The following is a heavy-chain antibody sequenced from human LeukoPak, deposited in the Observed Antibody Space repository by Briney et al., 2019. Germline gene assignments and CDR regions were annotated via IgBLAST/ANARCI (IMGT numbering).Heavy chain of an antibody. Sequence: PSETLSLTCAVYGGSFSGYYWSWIRQPPGKGLDWIGEINHSGSTNYNPSLKSRVTTSVDTSKNQFSLKLSSVTAADTAVYYCARGPGYSSGWYYWGQGTLVTVSS. J-gene: IGHJ4*02. D-gene: IGHD6-19*01. CDR1: GGSFSGYY. CDR2: INHSGST. V-gene: IGHV4-34*01. CDR3: ARGPGYSSGWYY.